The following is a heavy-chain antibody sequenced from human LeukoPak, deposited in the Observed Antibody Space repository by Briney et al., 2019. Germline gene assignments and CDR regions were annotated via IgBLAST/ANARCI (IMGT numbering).Heavy chain of an antibody. Sequence: GGSLRLSCAASGFTFSSYWMSWVRQAPGKGLEWVSSISSSSSYIYYADSVKGRFTISRDNAKNSLYLQMNSLRAEDTAVYYCARTIAAAGRDAFDIWGQGTMVTVSS. CDR1: GFTFSSYW. D-gene: IGHD6-13*01. J-gene: IGHJ3*02. CDR3: ARTIAAAGRDAFDI. V-gene: IGHV3-21*01. CDR2: ISSSSSYI.